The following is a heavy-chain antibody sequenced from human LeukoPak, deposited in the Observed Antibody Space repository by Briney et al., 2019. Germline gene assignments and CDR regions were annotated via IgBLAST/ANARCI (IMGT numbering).Heavy chain of an antibody. D-gene: IGHD5-12*01. Sequence: ASVKVSCKASGYTFTRYYMHWVRQAPGQRLEWMGWINPNSGGTNYAQKFQGRVTMTRDTSISTAYMELSRLRSDDTAVYYCARGRPTTYYMDVWGKGTTVTVSS. CDR2: INPNSGGT. CDR1: GYTFTRYY. J-gene: IGHJ6*03. V-gene: IGHV1-2*02. CDR3: ARGRPTTYYMDV.